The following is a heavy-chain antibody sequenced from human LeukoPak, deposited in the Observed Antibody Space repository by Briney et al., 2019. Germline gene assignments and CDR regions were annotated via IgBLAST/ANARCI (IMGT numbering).Heavy chain of an antibody. V-gene: IGHV3-23*01. CDR1: GFTFSDYY. CDR3: ARGTWFGELSVDY. Sequence: GGSLRLSCAASGFTFSDYYMSWIRQAPGKGLEWVSAISGSGGSTYYADSVKGRFTISRDNSKNTLYLQMNSLRAEDTAVYYCARGTWFGELSVDYWGQGTLVTVSS. CDR2: ISGSGGST. D-gene: IGHD3-10*01. J-gene: IGHJ4*02.